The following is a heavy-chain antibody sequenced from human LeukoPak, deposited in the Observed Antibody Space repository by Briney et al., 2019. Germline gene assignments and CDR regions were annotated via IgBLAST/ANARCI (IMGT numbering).Heavy chain of an antibody. Sequence: SETLSLTCAVYGGSFSGYYWSWIRQPPGKGLEWIGEISHSGSTNYNPSLKSRVTISVDTSKNQFSLKLSSVTAADTAVYYCARDSLDRTGSFDYWGQGTLVTVSS. CDR1: GGSFSGYY. V-gene: IGHV4-34*01. J-gene: IGHJ4*02. CDR3: ARDSLDRTGSFDY. D-gene: IGHD1-1*01. CDR2: ISHSGST.